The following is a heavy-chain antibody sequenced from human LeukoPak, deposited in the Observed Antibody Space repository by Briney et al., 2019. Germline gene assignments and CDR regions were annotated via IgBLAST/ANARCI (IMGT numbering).Heavy chain of an antibody. Sequence: NPSETLSLTCTVSGGSISSYYWSWIRQPPGKGLEWIGYIYYSGSTNYNPSLKSRVTISVDTSKNQFSLKLSSVTAADTAVYYCARDLGDGYNSGDAFDIWGQGTMVTVSP. CDR1: GGSISSYY. D-gene: IGHD5-24*01. V-gene: IGHV4-59*01. J-gene: IGHJ3*02. CDR3: ARDLGDGYNSGDAFDI. CDR2: IYYSGST.